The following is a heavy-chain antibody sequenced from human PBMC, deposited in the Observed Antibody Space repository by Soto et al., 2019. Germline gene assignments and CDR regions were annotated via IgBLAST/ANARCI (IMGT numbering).Heavy chain of an antibody. CDR2: IYYTGST. J-gene: IGHJ4*02. D-gene: IGHD4-17*01. Sequence: QVQLQESGPGLVKPSQTLSLTCTVSGGSVNSGGYNWSWIRQHPGKGLEWIGYIYYTGSTYYNPSLEGRVSISSGSSKNQSSRELRSATAADAAVYYCARVDFGDNHFDYWCQGALVTVSS. CDR1: GGSVNSGGYN. CDR3: ARVDFGDNHFDY. V-gene: IGHV4-31*03.